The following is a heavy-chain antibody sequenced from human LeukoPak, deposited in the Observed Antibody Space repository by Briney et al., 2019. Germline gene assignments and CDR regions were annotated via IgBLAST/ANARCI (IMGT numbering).Heavy chain of an antibody. CDR1: GFTFSSYA. J-gene: IGHJ3*01. V-gene: IGHV3-23*01. CDR2: ISGSGGST. CDR3: AKEGTHRFRPLIQRAYDV. Sequence: GGSLRLSCAASGFTFSSYAMSWVRQAPGKGLEWVSAISGSGGSTYYADSVKGRFTISRDNPINTMYLQMNSLRPDDTSVYYCAKEGTHRFRPLIQRAYDVWGQGTMVTVSS. D-gene: IGHD2-8*01.